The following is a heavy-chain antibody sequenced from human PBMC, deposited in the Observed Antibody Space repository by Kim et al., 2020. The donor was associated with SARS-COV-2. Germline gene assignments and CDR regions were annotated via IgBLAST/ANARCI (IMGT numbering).Heavy chain of an antibody. J-gene: IGHJ4*02. CDR3: ARDLVDYYGSGSRFDY. V-gene: IGHV3-11*06. CDR1: GFTFSDYY. Sequence: GGSLRLSCAASGFTFSDYYMSWIRQAPGKGLEWVSYITSSSSYTRYADSVKGRFTISRDNAKNSLYLQMNSLRAEDTAVYYCARDLVDYYGSGSRFDYWGQGTLVTVSS. D-gene: IGHD3-10*01. CDR2: ITSSSSYT.